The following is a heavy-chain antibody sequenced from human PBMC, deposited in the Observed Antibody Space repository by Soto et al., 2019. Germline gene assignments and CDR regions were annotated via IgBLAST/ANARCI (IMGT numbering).Heavy chain of an antibody. V-gene: IGHV3-30*18. CDR1: GFTFSSYG. Sequence: SLRLSCAASGFTFSSYGMHWVRQAPGKGLEWVAVISYDGSNKYYADSVKGRFTISRDNSKNTLYLQMNSLRAEDTAVYYCAKDLVLGLRYFDWSGSPGYWGQGTLVTVSS. D-gene: IGHD3-9*01. CDR3: AKDLVLGLRYFDWSGSPGY. CDR2: ISYDGSNK. J-gene: IGHJ4*02.